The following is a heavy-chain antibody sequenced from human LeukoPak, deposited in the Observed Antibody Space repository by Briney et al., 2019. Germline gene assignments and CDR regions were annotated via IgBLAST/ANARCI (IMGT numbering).Heavy chain of an antibody. CDR1: GFTFSSYS. CDR2: ISSRSSTI. V-gene: IGHV3-48*02. CDR3: ARGIQPPKYYGSGSDTFDI. D-gene: IGHD3-10*01. Sequence: GGSLRLSCAASGFTFSSYSMNWVRQAPGKGLEWVSYISSRSSTIYYADSVKGRFTISRDNAKNSLYLQMNSLRDEDTAVYYCARGIQPPKYYGSGSDTFDIWGQGTMVTVSS. J-gene: IGHJ3*02.